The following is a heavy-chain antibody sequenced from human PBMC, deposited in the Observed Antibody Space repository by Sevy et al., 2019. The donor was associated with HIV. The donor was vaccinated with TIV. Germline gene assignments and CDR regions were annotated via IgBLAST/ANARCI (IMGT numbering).Heavy chain of an antibody. D-gene: IGHD6-13*01. CDR2: IYHSGST. CDR1: GYSISSGYY. J-gene: IGHJ4*02. V-gene: IGHV4-38-2*01. Sequence: ETLSLTCAVSGYSISSGYYWGWIRQPPGKGLEWIGSIYHSGSTYYNPSLKSRVTISVDTSKNQFSLKLGSVTAADTAVYYCARSPGYSSSWYFDYWGQGTLVTVSS. CDR3: ARSPGYSSSWYFDY.